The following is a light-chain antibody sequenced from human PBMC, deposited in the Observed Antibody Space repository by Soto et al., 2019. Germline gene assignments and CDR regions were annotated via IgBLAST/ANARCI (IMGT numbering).Light chain of an antibody. CDR3: QQYNNWPPKVT. CDR1: QSVSSN. J-gene: IGKJ1*01. Sequence: EIVMTQTPATLSESPGERATLSCRASQSVSSNLAWYQQKPGQAPRLLIYGASTRATGIPARFSGSGSGTEFTLTISSLQSEDFAVYYCQQYNNWPPKVTFGQGTKVDIK. CDR2: GAS. V-gene: IGKV3-15*01.